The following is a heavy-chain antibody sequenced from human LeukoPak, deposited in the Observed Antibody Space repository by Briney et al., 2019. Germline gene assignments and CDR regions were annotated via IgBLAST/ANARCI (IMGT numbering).Heavy chain of an antibody. J-gene: IGHJ2*01. CDR3: ARDPYYYGSGIGVRYFDL. V-gene: IGHV1-18*01. D-gene: IGHD3-10*01. CDR1: GYTFTSYG. Sequence: EASVKVSCKASGYTFTSYGISWVRQAPGQGLEWLGWINTYNGNTDYAQELQGRVTMTTDTSTSTAYMELRSLRSDDTAVYYCARDPYYYGSGIGVRYFDLWGRGTLVTVSS. CDR2: INTYNGNT.